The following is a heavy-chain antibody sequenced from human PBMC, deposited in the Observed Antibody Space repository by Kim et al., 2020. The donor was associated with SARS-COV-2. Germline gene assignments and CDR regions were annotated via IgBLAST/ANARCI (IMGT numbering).Heavy chain of an antibody. Sequence: SETLSLTCTVSGGSFSSGDYYWSWIRQPPGKGLEWIGYIYYSGSTYYNPSLKSRVTISVDTSKNQFSLKLSSVTAADTAVYYCARDADISGYSTGYGMDVWGQGTTVTVSS. CDR3: ARDADISGYSTGYGMDV. CDR1: GGSFSSGDYY. CDR2: IYYSGST. V-gene: IGHV4-30-4*01. D-gene: IGHD3-22*01. J-gene: IGHJ6*02.